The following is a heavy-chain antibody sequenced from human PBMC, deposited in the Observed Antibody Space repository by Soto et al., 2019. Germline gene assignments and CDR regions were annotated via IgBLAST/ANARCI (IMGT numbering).Heavy chain of an antibody. CDR2: ISAYNGNT. V-gene: IGHV1-18*01. CDR3: ARDNDFWSGSRGAFDI. J-gene: IGHJ3*02. CDR1: GYTFTSYG. Sequence: GASLKVSCNSAGYTFTSYGIICVRHTTGQGLEWMGWISAYNGNTNYAQKLQGRVTMTTDTSTSTAYMELRSLRSDDTAVYYCARDNDFWSGSRGAFDIWGQGTMVTVSS. D-gene: IGHD3-3*01.